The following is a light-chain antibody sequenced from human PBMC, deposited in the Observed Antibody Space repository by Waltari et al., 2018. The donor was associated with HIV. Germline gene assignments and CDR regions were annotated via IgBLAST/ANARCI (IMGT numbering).Light chain of an antibody. V-gene: IGLV2-23*02. J-gene: IGLJ1*01. Sequence: QSALPQPASVSGSPAQSITIPCPETNSDVGSYNHVSWYQHHPGKAPKLMIVDVTKRPSGVSNRCSGSKSGNTASLTISGLQADDEADYYCCSYAGSSAFVFGTGTKVTVL. CDR2: DVT. CDR1: NSDVGSYNH. CDR3: CSYAGSSAFV.